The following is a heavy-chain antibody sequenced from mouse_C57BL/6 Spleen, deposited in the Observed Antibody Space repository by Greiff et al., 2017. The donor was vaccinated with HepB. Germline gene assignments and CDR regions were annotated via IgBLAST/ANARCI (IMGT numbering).Heavy chain of an antibody. V-gene: IGHV1-50*01. J-gene: IGHJ2*01. CDR3: ARRATMVTHFDY. Sequence: QVQLQQPGAELVKPGASVKLSCKASGYTFTSYWMQWVKQRPGQGLEWIGEIDPSDSYTNYNQKFKGKATLTVDTSSSTAYMQLSSLTSEDSAVYYCARRATMVTHFDYGGQGTTLTVSS. CDR2: IDPSDSYT. D-gene: IGHD2-2*01. CDR1: GYTFTSYW.